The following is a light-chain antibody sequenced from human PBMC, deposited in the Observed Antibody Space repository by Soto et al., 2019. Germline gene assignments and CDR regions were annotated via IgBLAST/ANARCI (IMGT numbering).Light chain of an antibody. CDR1: QSVNSN. Sequence: ETVMTQSPATLSVSPGERATLSCRASQSVNSNLAWYQQKSGQAPRLLIYSASTRATGIPVRFSGSGSGTEFTLTISSLQSEDSAVYYCQQYTYWPWTLGQGTKVEIK. CDR3: QQYTYWPWT. CDR2: SAS. J-gene: IGKJ1*01. V-gene: IGKV3-15*01.